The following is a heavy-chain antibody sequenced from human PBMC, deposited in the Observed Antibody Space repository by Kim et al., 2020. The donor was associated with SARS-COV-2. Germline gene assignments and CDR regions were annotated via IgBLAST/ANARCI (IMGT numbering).Heavy chain of an antibody. CDR2: IKSKTDGGTT. CDR3: TTDRYYNSSPS. J-gene: IGHJ5*01. V-gene: IGHV3-15*01. D-gene: IGHD3-22*01. CDR1: GFTLSNVW. Sequence: GGSLRLSCAASGFTLSNVWMSWVRQAPGKGLEWVGRIKSKTDGGTTDYAAPVKGRFTISRDDSKNTLYVQMSSLKTEDTAVYYCTTDRYYNSSPSWGQEPWSPSPQ.